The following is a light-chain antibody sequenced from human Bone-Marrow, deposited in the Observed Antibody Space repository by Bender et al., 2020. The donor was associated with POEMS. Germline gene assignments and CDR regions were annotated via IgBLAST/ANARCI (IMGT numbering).Light chain of an antibody. Sequence: QSALAQPASVSGSPGQSITISCTGTSSDVGAHNLVSWYQQQPGKAPRLLLYEVYKRPSGVSDRFSASKSGDTASLTISGLRAEDEADYYCCSYAGTSHVFGSGTTVTVL. V-gene: IGLV2-23*02. CDR3: CSYAGTSHV. CDR2: EVY. J-gene: IGLJ1*01. CDR1: SSDVGAHNL.